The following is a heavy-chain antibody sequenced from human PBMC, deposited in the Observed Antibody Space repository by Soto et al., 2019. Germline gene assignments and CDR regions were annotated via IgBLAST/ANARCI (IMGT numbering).Heavy chain of an antibody. CDR2: IYHSGST. CDR1: GGSISSSNW. D-gene: IGHD6-19*01. Sequence: SETLSLTCAVSGGSISSSNWWSWVRQPPGKGLEWIGEIYHSGSTNYNPSLKSRVTISVDKSKNQFSLKLSPVTAADTAVYYCARAGGTYSSGWYDLDYWGQGTLVTVSS. J-gene: IGHJ4*02. CDR3: ARAGGTYSSGWYDLDY. V-gene: IGHV4-4*02.